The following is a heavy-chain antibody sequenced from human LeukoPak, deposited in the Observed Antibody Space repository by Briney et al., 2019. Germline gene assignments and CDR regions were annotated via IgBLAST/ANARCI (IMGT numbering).Heavy chain of an antibody. V-gene: IGHV4-4*07. CDR3: ARERIAVVPAAMIFDY. Sequence: PSETLSLTCTVSGGSISSYYWSWIRQPAGKGLEWIGRIYTSGSTNYNPSLKSRVTMSVDTSKNQFSLKLSSVTAANTAVYYCARERIAVVPAAMIFDYWGQGTLVTVSS. CDR2: IYTSGST. CDR1: GGSISSYY. J-gene: IGHJ4*02. D-gene: IGHD2-2*01.